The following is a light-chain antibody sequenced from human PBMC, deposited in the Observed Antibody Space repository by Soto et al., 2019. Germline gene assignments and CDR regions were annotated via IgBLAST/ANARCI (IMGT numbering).Light chain of an antibody. Sequence: DIVLTQSPATLSLSPGERATLACRASQSVSTYLAWYQQRPGQAPRLLIYDASNRATGIPARFSGSGSGTDFTLTISSLEPEDFAVYYCQQYNNWPPLTFGGGTKVEIK. CDR2: DAS. J-gene: IGKJ4*01. CDR3: QQYNNWPPLT. V-gene: IGKV3-11*01. CDR1: QSVSTY.